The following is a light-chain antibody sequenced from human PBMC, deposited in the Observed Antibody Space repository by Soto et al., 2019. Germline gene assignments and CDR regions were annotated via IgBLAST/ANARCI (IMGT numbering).Light chain of an antibody. J-gene: IGLJ2*01. CDR3: SSYAGSNNYVV. CDR2: EVS. V-gene: IGLV2-8*01. Sequence: QSALTQPPSASGSPGQSVTISCTGTSSDVGGYDRVSWYQQHPGKVPKLMIYEVSKRPSGVPDGFSASKSGNTASLTVSGLQTEDEADYYCSSYAGSNNYVVFGGGTQLTVL. CDR1: SSDVGGYDR.